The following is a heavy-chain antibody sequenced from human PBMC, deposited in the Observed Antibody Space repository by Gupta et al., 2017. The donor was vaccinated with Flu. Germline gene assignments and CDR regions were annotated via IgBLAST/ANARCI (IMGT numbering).Heavy chain of an antibody. V-gene: IGHV1-2*06. CDR1: GYTFTDYY. CDR2: VNPHSGST. J-gene: IGHJ5*02. Sequence: VQLVQSGTDVKKPGASLKVSCEASGYTFTDYYIHWVRQAPGQGLEWVGRVNPHSGSTNVERKFQGRVTLSMDTSISTAYMELTRLRSDDTAVYYGAREKFCSTASCYRWFDPWGQGTLVIVSS. D-gene: IGHD2-2*02. CDR3: AREKFCSTASCYRWFDP.